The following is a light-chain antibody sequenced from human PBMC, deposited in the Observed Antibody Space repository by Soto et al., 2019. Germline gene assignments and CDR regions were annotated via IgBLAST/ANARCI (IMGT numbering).Light chain of an antibody. J-gene: IGLJ3*02. Sequence: QSALTQPPSASGSPGQSVTISCTGTSSDVGAYKYVSWYQQYPGKAPKLMIYEVTKRPSGVPDRFSGSKSGNTASLTVSGLQAEGEAGYYLPSYVGNDIWVFGGGTKLTVL. CDR2: EVT. V-gene: IGLV2-8*01. CDR1: SSDVGAYKY. CDR3: PSYVGNDIWV.